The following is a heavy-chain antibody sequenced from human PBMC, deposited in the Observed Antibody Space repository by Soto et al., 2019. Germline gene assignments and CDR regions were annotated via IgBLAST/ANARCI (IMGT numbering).Heavy chain of an antibody. Sequence: GGSLRLSCAASGFTFSSYSMNWVRQAPGKGLEWVSSISSSSSYIYYADSVKGRFTISRDNAKNALYLQMNSLRAEDTAVYYCARSTGNTAMVCLDYWGQGTLVTVSS. J-gene: IGHJ4*02. CDR3: ARSTGNTAMVCLDY. V-gene: IGHV3-21*01. CDR1: GFTFSSYS. D-gene: IGHD5-18*01. CDR2: ISSSSSYI.